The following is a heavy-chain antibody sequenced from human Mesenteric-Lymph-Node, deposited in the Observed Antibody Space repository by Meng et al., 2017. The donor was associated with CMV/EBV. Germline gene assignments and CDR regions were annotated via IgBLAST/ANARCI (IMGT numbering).Heavy chain of an antibody. V-gene: IGHV4-30-4*08. D-gene: IGHD6-13*01. CDR1: GGSISSGDYY. J-gene: IGHJ4*02. CDR2: IYYSGST. Sequence: SETLSLTCTVSGGSISSGDYYWSWSRQPPGKGLEWIGYIYYSGSTYYNPSLKSRVTISVDTSRNQFSLKLSSVTAADTAVYYCAGVRGSNWYEVDYFDSWGQGTLVTVSS. CDR3: AGVRGSNWYEVDYFDS.